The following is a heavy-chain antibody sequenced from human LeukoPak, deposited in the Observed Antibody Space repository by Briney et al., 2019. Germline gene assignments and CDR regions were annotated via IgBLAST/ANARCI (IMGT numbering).Heavy chain of an antibody. J-gene: IGHJ1*01. Sequence: RASQTLSLTCTVSGGSISSGSYYWSWIRQPAGKGLEWIGRIYTSGSTNYNPSLKSRVTISVDTSKNQFSLKLSSVTAADTAVYYCARDLGYDFWSVPGYGGQGPLVTVSS. D-gene: IGHD3-3*01. V-gene: IGHV4-61*02. CDR1: GGSISSGSYY. CDR3: ARDLGYDFWSVPGY. CDR2: IYTSGST.